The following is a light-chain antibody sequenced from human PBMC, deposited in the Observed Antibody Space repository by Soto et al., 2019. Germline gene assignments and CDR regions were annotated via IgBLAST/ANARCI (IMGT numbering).Light chain of an antibody. Sequence: EIVMTQSPATLSVSPGEGATLSCRASQGIGDTLAWYQQKPGQTPRLLIYDTSIRATGVPARFSGSRSGAEFTLTISSLQSEDFAVYYCQQYGSSPTWTFGQGTKVEIK. CDR2: DTS. V-gene: IGKV3-15*01. CDR3: QQYGSSPTWT. CDR1: QGIGDT. J-gene: IGKJ1*01.